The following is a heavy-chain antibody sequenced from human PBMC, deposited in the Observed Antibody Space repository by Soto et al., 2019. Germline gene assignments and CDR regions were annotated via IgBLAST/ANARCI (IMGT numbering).Heavy chain of an antibody. V-gene: IGHV3-21*01. CDR1: GFAFGDYI. CDR3: ASPRDYCVSTSNCFIAFDL. D-gene: IGHD2-2*01. CDR2: ISHSGTYI. J-gene: IGHJ3*01. Sequence: LRLSCAASGFAFGDYIMNWVRQAPGRGLEWVASISHSGTYIFYADSVKGRFAISRDNAEGSLFLQMSSLRVEDTAIYYCASPRDYCVSTSNCFIAFDLWGQGTRVTVSS.